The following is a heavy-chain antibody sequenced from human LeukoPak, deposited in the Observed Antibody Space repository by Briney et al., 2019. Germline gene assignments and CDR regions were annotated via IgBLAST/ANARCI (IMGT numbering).Heavy chain of an antibody. CDR1: GASISNYY. CDR3: ARHGSYHDF. V-gene: IGHV4-4*09. D-gene: IGHD1-26*01. CDR2: IHTRGVS. J-gene: IGHJ4*02. Sequence: SETLSLTCTVSGASISNYYWSWIAQSPEKGGESMGHIHTRGVSRYYPSLDSRLTLPIDTSRKHLSLKLTPVTAPDTAVYYCARHGSYHDFWGQGALVTVSS.